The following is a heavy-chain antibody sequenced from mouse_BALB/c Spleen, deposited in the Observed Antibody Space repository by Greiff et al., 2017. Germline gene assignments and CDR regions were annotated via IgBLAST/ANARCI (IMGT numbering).Heavy chain of an antibody. CDR1: EYEFPSHD. Sequence: EVQLQESGGGLVQPGESLKLSCESNEYEFPSHDMSWVRKTPEKRLELVAAINSDGGSTYYPDTMERRFIISRDNTKKTLYLQMSSLRSEDTALYYCASTMTTPGKAWFAYWGQGTLVTVSA. CDR2: INSDGGST. D-gene: IGHD2-4*01. V-gene: IGHV5-2*01. CDR3: ASTMTTPGKAWFAY. J-gene: IGHJ3*01.